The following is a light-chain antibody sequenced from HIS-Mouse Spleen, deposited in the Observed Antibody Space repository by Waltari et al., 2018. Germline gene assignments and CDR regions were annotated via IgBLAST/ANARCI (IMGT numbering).Light chain of an antibody. CDR1: SSDVGSYNL. CDR3: CSYAGSSTWV. V-gene: IGLV2-23*01. Sequence: QSALTQPASVSGSPGQSITIPCTGTSSDVGSYNLGSWYQQHPGKAPKLMIYEGSKRTSGVSNRFSGSKSGNTASLTISGLQAEDEADYYCCSYAGSSTWVFGGGTKLTVL. CDR2: EGS. J-gene: IGLJ3*02.